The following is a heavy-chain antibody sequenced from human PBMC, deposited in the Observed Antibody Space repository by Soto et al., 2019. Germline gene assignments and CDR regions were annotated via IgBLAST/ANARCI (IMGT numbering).Heavy chain of an antibody. CDR1: GYTFTSYA. D-gene: IGHD1-1*01. CDR2: INAGNGNT. J-gene: IGHJ4*02. Sequence: QVQLVQSGAEVKKAGASVKFACKASGYTFTSYAMHWVRQAPGQRLEWMGWINAGNGNTKYSQKFQGRVTITRDTSASTAYMELSSLRSEDTAVYYCARENLEPRVPGYYFDYWSQGTLVTVSS. V-gene: IGHV1-3*01. CDR3: ARENLEPRVPGYYFDY.